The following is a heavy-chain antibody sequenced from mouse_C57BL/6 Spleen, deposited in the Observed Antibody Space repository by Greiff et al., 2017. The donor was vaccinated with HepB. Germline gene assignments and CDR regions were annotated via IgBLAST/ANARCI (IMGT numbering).Heavy chain of an antibody. Sequence: VQLQQSGAELVKPGESVKLSCTASGYTFTEYTIHWVKQRSGQGLEWIGLFYPGSGSIKYNEKFKDKGTLTADKSSSTVYMGLSRLTSEDSAVYYCGGHAEEGLGAWFAYWGQGTLVTVSA. D-gene: IGHD4-1*01. V-gene: IGHV1-62-2*01. J-gene: IGHJ3*01. CDR2: FYPGSGSI. CDR1: GYTFTEYT. CDR3: GGHAEEGLGAWFAY.